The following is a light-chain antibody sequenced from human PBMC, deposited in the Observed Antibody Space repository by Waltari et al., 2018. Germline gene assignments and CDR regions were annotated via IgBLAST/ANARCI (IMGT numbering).Light chain of an antibody. CDR2: YNT. V-gene: IGLV1-40*01. CDR1: SSNIGAGND. Sequence: QSVLTQPPSVSGAPGQRVTISCTGTSSNIGAGNDVHWYQQLPGTAPKLLIFYNTNRASDVPDRFFGSRSGTSASLAITGLQAEDEANYYCQSYDSSLGDFWVFGGGTKLTVL. J-gene: IGLJ3*02. CDR3: QSYDSSLGDFWV.